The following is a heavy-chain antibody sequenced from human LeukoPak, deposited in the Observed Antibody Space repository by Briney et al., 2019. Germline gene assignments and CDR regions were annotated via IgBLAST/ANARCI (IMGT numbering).Heavy chain of an antibody. V-gene: IGHV3-48*04. CDR3: ARPRLGYSGYDLWVLFDY. CDR1: GFTFSSYS. CDR2: ISSSSSTI. D-gene: IGHD5-12*01. J-gene: IGHJ4*02. Sequence: GGSLRLSCAASGFTFSSYSMNWVRQAPGKGLEWVSYISSSSSTIYYADSVKGRFTISRDNAKNSLYLQMNSLRAEDTAVYYCARPRLGYSGYDLWVLFDYWGQGTLVTVSS.